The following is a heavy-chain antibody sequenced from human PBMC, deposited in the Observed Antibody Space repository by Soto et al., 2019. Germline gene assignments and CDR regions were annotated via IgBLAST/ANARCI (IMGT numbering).Heavy chain of an antibody. D-gene: IGHD2-21*01. CDR2: IHHTGST. J-gene: IGHJ4*02. CDR3: ARRWGGTFDY. V-gene: IGHV4-4*02. Sequence: SETLSLTCFVSGTSISSTFWWSWVRQSPGKGLEWIGEIHHTGSTSYNPSLKTRVSISVDKSNNQFSLNLRSVTAADTAVYYCARRWGGTFDYWGQGTLVTVSS. CDR1: GTSISSTFW.